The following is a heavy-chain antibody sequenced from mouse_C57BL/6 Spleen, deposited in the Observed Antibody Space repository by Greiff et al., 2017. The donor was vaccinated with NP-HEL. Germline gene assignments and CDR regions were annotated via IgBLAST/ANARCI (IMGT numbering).Heavy chain of an antibody. CDR1: GYTFTDYE. CDR3: TRGDYGSSQAWFAY. V-gene: IGHV1-15*01. D-gene: IGHD1-1*01. CDR2: IDPETGGT. Sequence: VQVVESGAELVRPGASVTLSCKASGYTFTDYEMHWVKQTPVHGLEWIGAIDPETGGTAYNQKFKGKAILTADKSSSTAYMELRSLTSEDSAVYYGTRGDYGSSQAWFAYWGQGTLVTVSA. J-gene: IGHJ3*01.